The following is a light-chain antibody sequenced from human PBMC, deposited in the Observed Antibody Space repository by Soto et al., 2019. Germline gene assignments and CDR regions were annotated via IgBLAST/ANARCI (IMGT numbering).Light chain of an antibody. V-gene: IGLV1-44*01. CDR3: AAWDSSLNALYV. J-gene: IGLJ1*01. CDR1: NSNIGSNT. Sequence: QSVLTQPPSASGTPGQRVTITCFGRNSNIGSNTVSWYQQLPGAAPKLLIYSDHQRPSGVPDRFSGSKSDTSASLAISGLQSEDEADYYCAAWDSSLNALYVFGTETKLTVL. CDR2: SDH.